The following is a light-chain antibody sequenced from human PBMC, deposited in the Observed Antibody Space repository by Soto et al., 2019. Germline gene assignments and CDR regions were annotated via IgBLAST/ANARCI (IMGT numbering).Light chain of an antibody. CDR3: MQALQTPLT. J-gene: IGKJ4*01. CDR2: MGS. Sequence: DIVMTQSPLSLPVTPGEPASISCRSSQSLLHSNGYNYLDWYLQKPGQSPQVLIYMGSNRASGVPDRFSGSGSGTDFTLKISRVEAEDVGVYYCMQALQTPLTFGGWTKVEIK. CDR1: QSLLHSNGYNY. V-gene: IGKV2-28*01.